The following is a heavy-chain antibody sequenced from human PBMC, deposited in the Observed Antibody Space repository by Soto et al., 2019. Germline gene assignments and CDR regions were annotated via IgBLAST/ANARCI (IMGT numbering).Heavy chain of an antibody. CDR3: AHRPIVGAAI. J-gene: IGHJ4*02. Sequence: SETLSLTCGVFGGSISNSNWWTRVRQPPGKGLEWIGEIYHTGSTNYNSSLMSRVTISLDKPNNQFSLKLSSVTAADTAVYYCAHRPIVGAAIWGQGTLVTVSS. CDR2: IYHTGST. CDR1: GGSISNSNW. D-gene: IGHD1-26*01. V-gene: IGHV4-4*02.